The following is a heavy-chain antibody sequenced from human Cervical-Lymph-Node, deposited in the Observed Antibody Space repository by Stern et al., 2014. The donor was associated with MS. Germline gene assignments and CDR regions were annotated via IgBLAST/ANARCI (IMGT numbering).Heavy chain of an antibody. CDR3: ARKADWGDYFDY. D-gene: IGHD7-27*01. V-gene: IGHV4-59*08. CDR2: IYSSGST. Sequence: QLQLQESGPGLLKPSETLSLTCTVSGDSIRTYFWTWIRQSPGKTLEWIGYIYSSGSTDYNPSLKMRCPMPLAPANKQFPLKLGPVTAADTAVYFCARKADWGDYFDYWGQGTLVTVSS. J-gene: IGHJ4*02. CDR1: GDSIRTYF.